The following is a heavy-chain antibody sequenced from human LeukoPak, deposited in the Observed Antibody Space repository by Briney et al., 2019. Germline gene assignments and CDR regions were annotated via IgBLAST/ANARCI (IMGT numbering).Heavy chain of an antibody. J-gene: IGHJ4*02. CDR1: GFTFSSYG. V-gene: IGHV3-30*02. CDR2: IRYDGSNK. Sequence: GGSLRLSCAASGFTFSSYGMHWVRQAPGKGLEWVAFIRYDGSNKYSADSVKGRFTISRDNSKNTLYLQMNSLRAEDTAVYYCASYDFWSGYYNEVPFDYWGQGTLVTVSS. CDR3: ASYDFWSGYYNEVPFDY. D-gene: IGHD3-3*01.